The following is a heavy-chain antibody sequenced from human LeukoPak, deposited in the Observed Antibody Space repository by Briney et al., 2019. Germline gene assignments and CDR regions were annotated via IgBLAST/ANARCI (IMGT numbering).Heavy chain of an antibody. Sequence: GGSLRLSCVASGFTFGKYWMSWVRQAPGKGLEWVANIKLDGSEKNYVDSVKGRFTISRDNTKNSLYLQMNSLRVEDTAVFYCARDQYDTWSRRGNFDSWGQGTLVIVSS. V-gene: IGHV3-7*03. CDR1: GFTFGKYW. D-gene: IGHD3-3*01. CDR3: ARDQYDTWSRRGNFDS. CDR2: IKLDGSEK. J-gene: IGHJ4*02.